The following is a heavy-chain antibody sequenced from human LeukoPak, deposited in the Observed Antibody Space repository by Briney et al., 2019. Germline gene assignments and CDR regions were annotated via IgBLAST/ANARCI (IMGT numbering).Heavy chain of an antibody. CDR3: AKDPGGRRYYYYYYMDV. D-gene: IGHD1-26*01. V-gene: IGHV3-23*01. Sequence: GGSLRLSCAASGFTFSSYAMSWVRQAPGKGLEWVSAISGSGGSTYYADSVKGRFTISRDNSKNTLYLQMNSLRAEDTAVYYCAKDPGGRRYYYYYYMDVWGKGTTVTVSS. CDR1: GFTFSSYA. CDR2: ISGSGGST. J-gene: IGHJ6*03.